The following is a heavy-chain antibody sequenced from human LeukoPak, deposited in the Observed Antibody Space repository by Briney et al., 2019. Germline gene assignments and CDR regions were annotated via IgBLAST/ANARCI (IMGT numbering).Heavy chain of an antibody. V-gene: IGHV1-46*01. CDR3: AIGILTEYYFDY. CDR1: GYTFTSYY. J-gene: IGHJ4*02. D-gene: IGHD3-9*01. Sequence: ASVTVSCMASGYTFTSYYMHWVRQAPGQGLEWMGIINPSGGSTSYAQKFQGRVTMTRDTSTSTVYMELSSLRSEDTAVYYCAIGILTEYYFDYWGQGTLVTVSS. CDR2: INPSGGST.